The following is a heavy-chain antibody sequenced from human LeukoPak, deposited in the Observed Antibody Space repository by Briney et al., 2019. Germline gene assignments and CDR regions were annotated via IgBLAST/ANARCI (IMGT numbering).Heavy chain of an antibody. CDR3: ARLQWLVTDNWFDP. CDR2: MYQSGSGST. V-gene: IGHV4-30-2*01. Sequence: SQTLSLTCTVSGGSISSGGYYWSWIRQPPGKGLEWIGYMYQSGSGSTYYNPSLKSRVTISVDRSKNQFSLKLSSVTAADTAVYYCARLQWLVTDNWFDPWGQGTLVTVSS. D-gene: IGHD6-19*01. J-gene: IGHJ5*02. CDR1: GGSISSGGYY.